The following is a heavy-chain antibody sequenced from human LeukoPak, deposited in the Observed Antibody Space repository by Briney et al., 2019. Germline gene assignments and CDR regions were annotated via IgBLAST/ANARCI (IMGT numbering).Heavy chain of an antibody. Sequence: SETLSLTCTVSGGSLSSSSYYWGWIRQPPGRGLEWLGSIYYSGSTYYNPSLKSRVTISVDTSKNQFSLKLSSVTAADTAVYYCARRRALTRGVNIVVVPAAFDYWGQGTLVTVSS. CDR3: ARRRALTRGVNIVVVPAAFDY. J-gene: IGHJ4*02. CDR1: GGSLSSSSYY. CDR2: IYYSGST. D-gene: IGHD2-2*01. V-gene: IGHV4-39*01.